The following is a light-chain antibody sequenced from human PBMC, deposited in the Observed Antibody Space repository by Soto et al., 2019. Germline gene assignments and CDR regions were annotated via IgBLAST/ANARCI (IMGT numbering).Light chain of an antibody. V-gene: IGKV3-15*01. CDR3: QQYGDSPLT. CDR1: QSVRSK. CDR2: DTY. J-gene: IGKJ3*01. Sequence: IVLTQSPASLSVSPGERATLSCRASQSVRSKVAWYQQKPGQAPSLVIYDTYIRATGIPARFSGSGFGTEFTLTISSLQPEDFAVYYCQQYGDSPLTSGPGTKVDIK.